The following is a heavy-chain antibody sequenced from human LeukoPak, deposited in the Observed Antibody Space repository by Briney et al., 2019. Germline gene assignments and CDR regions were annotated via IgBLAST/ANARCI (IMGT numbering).Heavy chain of an antibody. CDR2: ISSSSSTI. CDR1: GFTFSSYG. Sequence: GGSLRLSCAASGFTFSSYGMHWVRQAPGKGLEWVSYISSSSSTIYYADSVKGRFTISRDNAKNSLYLQMNSLRAEDTAVYYCARDPYDSSGHEPGYWGQGTLVTVSS. V-gene: IGHV3-48*04. J-gene: IGHJ4*02. D-gene: IGHD3-22*01. CDR3: ARDPYDSSGHEPGY.